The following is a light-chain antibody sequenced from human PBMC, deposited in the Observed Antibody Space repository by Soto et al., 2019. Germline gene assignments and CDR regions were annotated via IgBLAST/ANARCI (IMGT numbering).Light chain of an antibody. CDR2: GAS. Sequence: EIVLTQSPGTLSLSPGERATLSCRASQSVSSSYLAWYQQKHGQAPRLLIYGASSRATGIPDSFSGSGSGTDFTLTISRLEPEDFAVYYCQQYGSSPGTFGQGTKVEIK. CDR1: QSVSSSY. J-gene: IGKJ1*01. CDR3: QQYGSSPGT. V-gene: IGKV3-20*01.